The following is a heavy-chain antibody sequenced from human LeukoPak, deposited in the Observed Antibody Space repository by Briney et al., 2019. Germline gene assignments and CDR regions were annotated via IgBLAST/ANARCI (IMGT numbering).Heavy chain of an antibody. CDR1: GFTVSSYE. V-gene: IGHV3-48*03. CDR2: ISSSGGTM. CDR3: ARQMYYDFWSGYSTFDY. Sequence: PGGSLRLSCAASGFTVSSYEMNWVRQAPGKGLEFVSYISSSGGTMYYAASVKGRFTISRDNAKNSLYLQVNSLRAEDTAVYYCARQMYYDFWSGYSTFDYWGQGTLVTVSS. D-gene: IGHD3-3*01. J-gene: IGHJ4*02.